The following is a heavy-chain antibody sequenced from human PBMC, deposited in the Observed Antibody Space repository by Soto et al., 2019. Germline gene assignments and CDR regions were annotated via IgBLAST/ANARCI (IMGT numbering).Heavy chain of an antibody. Sequence: EVQLVESGGGLVQPGGSLRLSCAASGFTFSSYWMSWVRQAPWKGLEWVANIKQDGSENYYVDSVKGRFTISRDNAKNSLYLQMNSLRAEDTAVYYCARVQTLAVAGLHDAFDIWGQGTMVTVSS. J-gene: IGHJ3*02. CDR2: IKQDGSEN. D-gene: IGHD6-19*01. CDR1: GFTFSSYW. CDR3: ARVQTLAVAGLHDAFDI. V-gene: IGHV3-7*01.